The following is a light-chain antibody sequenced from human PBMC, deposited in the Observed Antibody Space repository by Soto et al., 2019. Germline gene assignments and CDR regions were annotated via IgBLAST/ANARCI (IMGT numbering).Light chain of an antibody. Sequence: EIVLTQSPGTLSLSPGERATLSCRASQSVSSSYLAWYQQKPGQAPRLLIYGASSRVTGSPDRFSGSGSGTDCSRSISRREPEDFAVYYCQQYGSSPLFTFGPGTEVDI. CDR1: QSVSSSY. CDR2: GAS. V-gene: IGKV3-20*01. J-gene: IGKJ3*01. CDR3: QQYGSSPLFT.